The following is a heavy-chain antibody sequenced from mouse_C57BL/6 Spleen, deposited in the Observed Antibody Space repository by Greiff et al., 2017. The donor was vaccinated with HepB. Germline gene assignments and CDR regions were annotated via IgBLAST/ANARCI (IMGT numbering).Heavy chain of an antibody. J-gene: IGHJ1*03. D-gene: IGHD2-13*01. CDR1: GYSITSDY. CDR2: ISYSGST. V-gene: IGHV3-8*01. Sequence: EVQLQESGPGLAKPSQTLSLTCSVTGYSITSDYWNWIRKFPGNKLEYMGYISYSGSTCYNPSLKSRIAITRDTSKNQYYLQLMSVTTEYTAAYYGAGGPRDGDYDGEFDVGGTGTRVTVSS. CDR3: AGGPRDGDYDGEFDV.